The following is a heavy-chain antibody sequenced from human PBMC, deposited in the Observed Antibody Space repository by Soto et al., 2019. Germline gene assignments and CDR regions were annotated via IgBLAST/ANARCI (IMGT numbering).Heavy chain of an antibody. CDR1: GGSFSGYS. CDR2: INQSGGT. CDR3: DRGGIGWYFGSDS. V-gene: IGHV4-34*01. Sequence: SETLSLTCAVYGGSFSGYSWTWIRQPPGKGLEWVGEINQSGGTKYNPSLKSRLTISIDTSKNQFSLKLSSVTAADTTVYFCDRGGIGWYFGSDSWGQGTLVTVSS. D-gene: IGHD6-19*01. J-gene: IGHJ4*02.